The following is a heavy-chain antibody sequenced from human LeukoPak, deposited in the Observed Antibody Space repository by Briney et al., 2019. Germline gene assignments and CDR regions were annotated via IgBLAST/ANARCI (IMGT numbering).Heavy chain of an antibody. CDR2: INHSGST. J-gene: IGHJ4*02. CDR3: ARAPGFWSGYWDY. CDR1: GGSFSGYY. D-gene: IGHD3-3*01. V-gene: IGHV4-34*01. Sequence: SETLSLTCAVYGGSFSGYYWSWIRQPPGKGLEWIGEINHSGSTNYNPSLKSRVTISVDTSKNQFSLKLSSVTAADTAVYYCARAPGFWSGYWDYWGQGTLVTVSS.